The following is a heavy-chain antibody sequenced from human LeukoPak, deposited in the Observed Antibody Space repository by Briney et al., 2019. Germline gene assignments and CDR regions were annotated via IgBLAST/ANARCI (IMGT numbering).Heavy chain of an antibody. V-gene: IGHV1-8*03. J-gene: IGHJ3*02. CDR3: ARRGLVAGIYDLVYGFDI. Sequence: ASVKVSCKAAGYSFTSFHINWVRQAPGQGPEWMGWMNPNTGNTGFAQKFQGRVTITQNSSTSTVYMELSSLTSEDAAVYYCARRGLVAGIYDLVYGFDIWGQGTMVSVSS. CDR1: GYSFTSFH. D-gene: IGHD3/OR15-3a*01. CDR2: MNPNTGNT.